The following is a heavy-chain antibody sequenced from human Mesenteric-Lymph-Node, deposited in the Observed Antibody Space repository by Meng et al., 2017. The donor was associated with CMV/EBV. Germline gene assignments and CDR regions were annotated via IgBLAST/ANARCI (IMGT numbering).Heavy chain of an antibody. CDR2: IRYDGNDK. CDR3: AKGDTTHPPGDY. CDR1: GFSFSSYA. V-gene: IGHV3-30*02. J-gene: IGHJ4*02. D-gene: IGHD1-1*01. Sequence: GGSLRLSCAASGFSFSSYAMHWVRQAPGKGLEWVAFIRYDGNDKYYVDSVKGRFTISRDNSKNTLYLQMNSLRPEDTAVYYCAKGDTTHPPGDYWGQGTLVTVS.